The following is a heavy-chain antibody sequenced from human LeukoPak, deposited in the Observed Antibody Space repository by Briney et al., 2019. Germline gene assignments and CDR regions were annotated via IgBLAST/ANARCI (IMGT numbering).Heavy chain of an antibody. Sequence: GGSLRLSCAASGLRFSGQYIIWIRQAPGKGLEWVAFISGSGTDTFYADSVKGRFFISKDNTRDSLSLQMNSLGAEDTAMYYCATLHFYAMGVWGQGTTVTVSS. CDR3: ATLHFYAMGV. V-gene: IGHV3-11*01. CDR1: GLRFSGQY. J-gene: IGHJ6*01. CDR2: ISGSGTDT.